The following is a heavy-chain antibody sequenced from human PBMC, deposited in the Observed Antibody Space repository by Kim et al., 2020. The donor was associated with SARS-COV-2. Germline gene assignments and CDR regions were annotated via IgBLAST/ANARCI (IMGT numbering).Heavy chain of an antibody. CDR2: IYSGGST. J-gene: IGHJ4*02. CDR1: GFTVSSNY. V-gene: IGHV3-53*01. CDR3: ARGLFRQLAPFDY. Sequence: GGSLRLSCAASGFTVSSNYMSWVRQAPGKGLEWVSVIYSGGSTYYADSVKGRFTISRDNSKNTLYLQMNSLRAEDTAVYYCARGLFRQLAPFDYWGQGTLVTVSS. D-gene: IGHD6-6*01.